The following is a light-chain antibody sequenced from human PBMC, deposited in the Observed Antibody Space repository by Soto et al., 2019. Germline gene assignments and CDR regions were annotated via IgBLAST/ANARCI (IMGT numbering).Light chain of an antibody. CDR3: QQYDSSALT. CDR2: GAS. CDR1: QNIKNNY. J-gene: IGKJ4*01. Sequence: EIVLKQSPRTLALSPGDRATLSCRASQNIKNNYLAWNPQKPGQSHRLLIFGASSRATGIPDRLSGSGSGTDFTLTISRREPEHIAVYSCQQYDSSALTFGGGTTV. V-gene: IGKV3-20*01.